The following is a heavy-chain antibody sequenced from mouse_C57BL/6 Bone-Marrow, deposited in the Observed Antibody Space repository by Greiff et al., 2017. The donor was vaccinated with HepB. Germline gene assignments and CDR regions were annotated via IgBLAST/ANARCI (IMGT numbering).Heavy chain of an antibody. CDR2: IDPSDSYT. CDR1: GYTFTSYW. D-gene: IGHD2-5*01. V-gene: IGHV1-69*01. J-gene: IGHJ3*01. CDR3: ARESPYSNYLAWFAY. Sequence: VQLQQPGAELVMPGASVKLSCKASGYTFTSYWMHWVKQRPGQGLEWIGEIDPSDSYTNYNQKFKGKSTLTVDKSSSTAYMQLSSLTSEDSAVYYCARESPYSNYLAWFAYWGQGTLVTVSA.